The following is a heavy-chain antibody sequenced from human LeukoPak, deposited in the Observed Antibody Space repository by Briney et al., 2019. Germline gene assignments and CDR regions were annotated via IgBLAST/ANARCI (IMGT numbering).Heavy chain of an antibody. V-gene: IGHV1-2*02. Sequence: ASVKVSCKASGYTFISYGISWVRQAPGQGLEWMGWINGNSGDTGYEQKFQGRVTMTRDTSISTAYMELSRLGSDDTAVYYCVRPAKGYDSSGYYDYWGQGTLVTVSS. J-gene: IGHJ4*02. D-gene: IGHD3-22*01. CDR1: GYTFISYG. CDR3: VRPAKGYDSSGYYDY. CDR2: INGNSGDT.